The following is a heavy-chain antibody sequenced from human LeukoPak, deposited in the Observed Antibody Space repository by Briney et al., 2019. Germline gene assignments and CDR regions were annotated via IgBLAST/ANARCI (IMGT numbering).Heavy chain of an antibody. V-gene: IGHV3-53*01. D-gene: IGHD1-26*01. J-gene: IGHJ3*02. CDR3: ARDQIRGYYRAAFDI. CDR2: IYSGGST. Sequence: GGSLRLSCAASGFTVSSNYMSWARQAPGKGLEWVSVIYSGGSTYYADSVKGRFTISRDNSKNTLYLQMNSLRAEDTAVYYCARDQIRGYYRAAFDIWGQGTMVTVSS. CDR1: GFTVSSNY.